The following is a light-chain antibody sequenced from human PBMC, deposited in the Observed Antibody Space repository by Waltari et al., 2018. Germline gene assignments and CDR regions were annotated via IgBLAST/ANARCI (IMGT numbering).Light chain of an antibody. Sequence: SYELTQPPSVSVSPGQTARITCSGDASPKKHVYWYQQKSGQAPVLVIYEDTERPSGIPERFSGSSSGTMATLTISGAQVEDEADYYCYSGDDSGNQEVFGGGTKLTVL. V-gene: IGLV3-10*01. CDR2: EDT. J-gene: IGLJ2*01. CDR1: ASPKKH. CDR3: YSGDDSGNQEV.